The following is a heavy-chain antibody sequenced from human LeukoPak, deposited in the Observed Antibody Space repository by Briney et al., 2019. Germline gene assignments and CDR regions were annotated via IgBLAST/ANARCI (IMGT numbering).Heavy chain of an antibody. J-gene: IGHJ4*02. V-gene: IGHV4-4*07. D-gene: IGHD6-13*01. Sequence: SETLSLTCAVYGGSFSDYYWSWIRQPAGKGLEWIGRISSSGSTNYNPSLKSRVTISVDTSKNQFSLKLSSVTAADTAVYYCARESGVIAAFDYWGQGTLVTVSS. CDR1: GGSFSDYY. CDR3: ARESGVIAAFDY. CDR2: ISSSGST.